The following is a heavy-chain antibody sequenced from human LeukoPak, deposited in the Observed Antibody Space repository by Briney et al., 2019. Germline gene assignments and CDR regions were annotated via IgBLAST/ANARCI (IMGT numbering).Heavy chain of an antibody. CDR1: GFTSSSYV. CDR2: IWYDVSKK. D-gene: IGHD3-10*01. J-gene: IGHJ4*02. Sequence: GGSLRLSCAASGFTSSSYVVHLVRPAPRKGLEWGVVIWYDVSKKHYTDSVKGRFTNSKDNSKNTLYLQMNSLRAEDTAVYYCARDPTRQGVIRYYFDYWGQGTLVTVSS. V-gene: IGHV3-33*01. CDR3: ARDPTRQGVIRYYFDY.